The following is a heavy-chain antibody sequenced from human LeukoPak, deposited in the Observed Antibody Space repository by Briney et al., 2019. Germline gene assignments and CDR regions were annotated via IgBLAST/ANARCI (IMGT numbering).Heavy chain of an antibody. CDR2: ISYDGSNK. D-gene: IGHD6-19*01. Sequence: PGGSLRLSCAASGFTFSSYGMHWVRQAPGKGLEWVAVISYDGSNKYYAGSVKGRFTISRDNSKNTLYLQMNSLRAEDTAVYYCTNGESYSSGWTHFDYWGQGTLVTVSS. CDR3: TNGESYSSGWTHFDY. V-gene: IGHV3-30*18. J-gene: IGHJ4*02. CDR1: GFTFSSYG.